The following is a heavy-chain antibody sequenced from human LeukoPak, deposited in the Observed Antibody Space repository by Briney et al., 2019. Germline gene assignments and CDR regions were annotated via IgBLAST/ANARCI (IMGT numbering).Heavy chain of an antibody. D-gene: IGHD3/OR15-3a*01. Sequence: GGSLRLSCAASGFTFSSYAMSWVRQAPGKGLEWVAGISDSGGSTKYADSVKGRFTIARDNRKNTLYLQMNSLRAEDTAVYFCAKRGVVIRVILVGFHKEAYYFESWGQGALVTVSS. CDR2: ISDSGGST. CDR1: GFTFSSYA. V-gene: IGHV3-23*01. J-gene: IGHJ4*02. CDR3: AKRGVVIRVILVGFHKEAYYFES.